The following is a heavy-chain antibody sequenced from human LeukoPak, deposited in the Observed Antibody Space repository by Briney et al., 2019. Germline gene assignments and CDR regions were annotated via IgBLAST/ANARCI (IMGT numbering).Heavy chain of an antibody. CDR2: TYYSGST. Sequence: SQTLSLTCTVSGGSISSGGYYWSWIRQHPGKGLEWIGYTYYSGSTYYNPSLKSRVTISVDTSKNQFSLKLSSVTAADTAVYYCARDARASTYYYYGMDVWGQGTTVTVSS. CDR1: GGSISSGGYY. J-gene: IGHJ6*02. V-gene: IGHV4-31*03. CDR3: ARDARASTYYYYGMDV.